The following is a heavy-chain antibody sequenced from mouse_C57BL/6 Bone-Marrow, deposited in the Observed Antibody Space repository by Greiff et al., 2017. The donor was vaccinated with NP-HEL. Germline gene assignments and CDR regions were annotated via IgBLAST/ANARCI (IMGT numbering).Heavy chain of an antibody. J-gene: IGHJ4*01. V-gene: IGHV1-50*01. CDR3: ARELLLGAMDY. Sequence: QVQLQQPGAELVKPGASVKLSCKASGYTFTSYWMQWVKQRPGQGLEWIGEIDPSDSYTNYNQQFKSKATLTVDTSSSTAYMQLSSLTSADSSVYYCARELLLGAMDYWGQGTSVTVSS. D-gene: IGHD1-1*01. CDR2: IDPSDSYT. CDR1: GYTFTSYW.